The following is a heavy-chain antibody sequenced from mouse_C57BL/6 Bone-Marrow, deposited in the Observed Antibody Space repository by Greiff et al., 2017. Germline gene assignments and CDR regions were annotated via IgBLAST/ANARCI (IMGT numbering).Heavy chain of an antibody. CDR1: GFTFSDYG. CDR2: ISNLAYSI. D-gene: IGHD2-4*01. Sequence: DVHLVESGGGLVQPGGSLKLSCAASGFTFSDYGMAWVRQAPRKGPEWVAFISNLAYSIYYADTVTGRFTISRENAKNTLYLEMSSLRSEDTAMYYCARHNYDYDVGYFDVWGTGTTVTVSS. CDR3: ARHNYDYDVGYFDV. J-gene: IGHJ1*03. V-gene: IGHV5-15*01.